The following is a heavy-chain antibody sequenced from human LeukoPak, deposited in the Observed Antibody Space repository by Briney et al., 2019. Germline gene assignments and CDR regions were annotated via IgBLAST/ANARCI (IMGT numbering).Heavy chain of an antibody. CDR1: GYSFNTYW. CDR2: NYPGDSDT. CDR3: TRQGYVTSSGGWFDP. J-gene: IGHJ5*02. Sequence: GESLKISCKGSGYSFNTYWIGWVRQMPGKGLEWMGINYPGDSDTRYSPSFQGQVTISADKSISTAYLQWSSLKASGTAMYYCTRQGYVTSSGGWFDPWGQGTLVTVSS. D-gene: IGHD2-2*01. V-gene: IGHV5-51*01.